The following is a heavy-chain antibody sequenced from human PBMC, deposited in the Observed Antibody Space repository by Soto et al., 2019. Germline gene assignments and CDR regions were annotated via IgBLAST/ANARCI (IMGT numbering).Heavy chain of an antibody. V-gene: IGHV4-59*01. CDR1: GGSISSYY. Sequence: SETLSLTCTVSGGSISSYYWSWIRQPPGKGLEWIGYIYYSGSTNYNPSLKSRVTISVDTSKNQFSLKLSSVTAADTAVYYCARDGTYCSGGSCPIYYYYGMDVWGQGTTVTVSS. CDR2: IYYSGST. D-gene: IGHD2-15*01. J-gene: IGHJ6*02. CDR3: ARDGTYCSGGSCPIYYYYGMDV.